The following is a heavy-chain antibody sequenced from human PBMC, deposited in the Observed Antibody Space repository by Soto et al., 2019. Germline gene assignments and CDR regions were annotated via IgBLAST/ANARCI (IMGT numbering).Heavy chain of an antibody. J-gene: IGHJ4*02. D-gene: IGHD7-27*01. Sequence: GSLRLSCAASGFTFSSYAMSWIRQPPGKGLEWIGDINHSGSTNYNPSLKSRVTISVDTSKNQFSLKLSSVTAADTAVYYCARGWGRIFDYWGQGTLVSVSS. CDR3: ARGWGRIFDY. V-gene: IGHV4-34*01. CDR1: GFTFSSYA. CDR2: INHSGST.